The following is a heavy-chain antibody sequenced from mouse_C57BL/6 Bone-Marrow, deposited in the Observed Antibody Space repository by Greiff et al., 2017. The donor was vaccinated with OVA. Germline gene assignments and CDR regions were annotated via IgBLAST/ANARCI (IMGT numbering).Heavy chain of an antibody. Sequence: VQLQQSGAELVRPGASVTLSCKASGYTFTDYEMHWVKQTPVHGLEWIGAIDPETGGTAYNQKFKGKAILTADKSSSTAYMELRSLTSEDSAVYYCTREGITTVVFDYWGQGTTLTVSS. J-gene: IGHJ2*01. V-gene: IGHV1-15*01. CDR2: IDPETGGT. CDR1: GYTFTDYE. D-gene: IGHD1-1*01. CDR3: TREGITTVVFDY.